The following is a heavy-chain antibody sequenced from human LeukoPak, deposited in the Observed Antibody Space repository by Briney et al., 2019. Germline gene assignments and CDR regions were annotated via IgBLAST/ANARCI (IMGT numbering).Heavy chain of an antibody. V-gene: IGHV1-2*02. D-gene: IGHD3-16*02. CDR3: AVDGVMITFGGVIEHRGFDP. CDR1: GYTFTGYY. J-gene: IGHJ5*02. Sequence: ASVKVSCRASGYTFTGYYMHWVRQAPGQGLEWMGWINPNSGGTNYAQKFQGRVTMTRDTSISTAYMELSRLRSDDTAVYYCAVDGVMITFGGVIEHRGFDPWGQETLVTVSS. CDR2: INPNSGGT.